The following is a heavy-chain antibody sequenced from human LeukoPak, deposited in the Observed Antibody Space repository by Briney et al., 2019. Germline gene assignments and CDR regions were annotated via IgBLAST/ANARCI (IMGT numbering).Heavy chain of an antibody. Sequence: SETLSLTCAVYGGSFSGYYWSWIRQPPGKGLEWIEEINHSGSTNYNPSLKSRVTISVVTSKNQFSLKLSSVTAADTAVYYCARGRKYYYDSSGYYAIYYFDYWGQGTLVTVSS. D-gene: IGHD3-22*01. V-gene: IGHV4-34*01. CDR1: GGSFSGYY. J-gene: IGHJ4*02. CDR2: INHSGST. CDR3: ARGRKYYYDSSGYYAIYYFDY.